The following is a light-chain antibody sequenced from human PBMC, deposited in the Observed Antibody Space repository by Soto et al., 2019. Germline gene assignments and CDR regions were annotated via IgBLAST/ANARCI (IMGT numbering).Light chain of an antibody. V-gene: IGLV2-8*01. J-gene: IGLJ2*01. CDR3: SSYAGSVL. Sequence: QSALTQPPSASGSPGQSVTISCTGTSSDVGGYNYVSWYQQHPGKAPKLMIYEVSQRPSGVPDRFSGSKSGNTASLTVSGLQAEDEADYYCSSYAGSVLFGGGTQVTVL. CDR2: EVS. CDR1: SSDVGGYNY.